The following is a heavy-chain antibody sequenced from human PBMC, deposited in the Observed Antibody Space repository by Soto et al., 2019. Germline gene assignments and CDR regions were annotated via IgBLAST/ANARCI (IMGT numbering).Heavy chain of an antibody. V-gene: IGHV4-34*01. D-gene: IGHD4-17*01. CDR2: INHSGST. J-gene: IGHJ4*02. CDR3: ARGPGGDYSPY. CDR1: VGSFSGYY. Sequence: QEQLQQWGAGLLKPSETLSLTCAVYVGSFSGYYWSWIRQPPGKGLEWIGEINHSGSTNYNPSLKSRVTISVDTSKNQFSLKLTSVTAADTAVYYCARGPGGDYSPYLGQGTLVTVSS.